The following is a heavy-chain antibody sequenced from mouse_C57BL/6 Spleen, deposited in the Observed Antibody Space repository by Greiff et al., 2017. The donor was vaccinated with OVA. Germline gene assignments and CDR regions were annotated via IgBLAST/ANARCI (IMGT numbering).Heavy chain of an antibody. CDR3: ARGLLYLLYYAMDY. CDR1: GYAFSSSW. J-gene: IGHJ4*01. D-gene: IGHD2-12*01. V-gene: IGHV1-82*01. CDR2: IYPGDGDT. Sequence: VQLQQSGPELVKPGASVKISCKASGYAFSSSWMNWVKQRPGKGLEWIGRIYPGDGDTNYNGKFKGKATLTADKSSSTAYMQLSSLTSEDSAVYVCARGLLYLLYYAMDYWGQGTSGTVCS.